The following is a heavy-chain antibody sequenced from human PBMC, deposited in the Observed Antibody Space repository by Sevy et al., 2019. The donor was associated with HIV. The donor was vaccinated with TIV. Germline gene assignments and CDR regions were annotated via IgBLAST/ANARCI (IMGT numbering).Heavy chain of an antibody. CDR2: ISSDGSSK. J-gene: IGHJ4*02. D-gene: IGHD6-6*01. V-gene: IGHV3-74*01. Sequence: VGSLRLSCAASGFTFSSYWMHWVRHAPGKGLVWVSRISSDGSSKGYADSVRGRFTISRDNAKNTLYLQMNSLRAEDTALYYCARDGSAARDFDYWGQGTLVTVSS. CDR1: GFTFSSYW. CDR3: ARDGSAARDFDY.